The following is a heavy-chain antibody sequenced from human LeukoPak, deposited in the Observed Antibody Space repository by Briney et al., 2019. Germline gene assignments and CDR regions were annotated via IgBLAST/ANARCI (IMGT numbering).Heavy chain of an antibody. Sequence: SVKVSCKASGGTFSSYAISWVRQAPGQGLEWMGGIIPIFGTANYAQKFQGRVTITTDESTSTAYMELSSLRSEDTAVYYCARRLRFLEWLPSGYFDYWGQGTLVTVSS. CDR3: ARRLRFLEWLPSGYFDY. J-gene: IGHJ4*02. CDR1: GGTFSSYA. CDR2: IIPIFGTA. D-gene: IGHD3-3*01. V-gene: IGHV1-69*05.